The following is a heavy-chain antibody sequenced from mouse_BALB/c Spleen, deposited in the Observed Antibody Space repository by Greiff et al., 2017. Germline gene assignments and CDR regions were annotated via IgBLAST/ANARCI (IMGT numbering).Heavy chain of an antibody. CDR3: ARRNLYYYGSSPYDAMDY. V-gene: IGHV1-69*02. CDR2: IDPSDSYT. J-gene: IGHJ4*01. Sequence: VQLQQPGAELVKPGASVKLSCKASGYTFTSYWMHWVKQRPGQGLEWIGEIDPSDSYTNYNQKFKGKATLTVDKSSSTAYMQLSSLTSEDSAVYYCARRNLYYYGSSPYDAMDYWGQGTSVTVSS. D-gene: IGHD1-1*01. CDR1: GYTFTSYW.